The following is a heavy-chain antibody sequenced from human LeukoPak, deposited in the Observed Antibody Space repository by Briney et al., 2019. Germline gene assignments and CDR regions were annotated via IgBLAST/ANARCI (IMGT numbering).Heavy chain of an antibody. J-gene: IGHJ4*02. CDR2: INPNSGCT. V-gene: IGHV1-2*02. CDR1: GYTFTGYY. Sequence: GASVKLSCKASGYTFTGYYMHWVRQAPGQGLEWMGCINPNSGCTNYAQKFQGRVTMTRDTANSTAYMELSRLRSDDTAVYYCASTAVAPTGFDYWGQGTLVTVSS. D-gene: IGHD1-14*01. CDR3: ASTAVAPTGFDY.